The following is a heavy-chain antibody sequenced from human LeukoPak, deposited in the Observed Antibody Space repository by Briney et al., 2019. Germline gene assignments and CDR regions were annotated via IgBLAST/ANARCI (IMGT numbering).Heavy chain of an antibody. J-gene: IGHJ6*03. D-gene: IGHD6-6*01. V-gene: IGHV1-24*01. CDR3: ATGGAPKQLFNYYYYYMDV. CDR1: GYTLTELS. CDR2: FDPEDGET. Sequence: GASVKVSCKVSGYTLTELSMHWVRQAPGKGLEWMGGFDPEDGETIYAQKFQGRVTMTEDTSTDTAYMELSSLRSEDTAVYYCATGGAPKQLFNYYYYYMDVWGKGTTVTISS.